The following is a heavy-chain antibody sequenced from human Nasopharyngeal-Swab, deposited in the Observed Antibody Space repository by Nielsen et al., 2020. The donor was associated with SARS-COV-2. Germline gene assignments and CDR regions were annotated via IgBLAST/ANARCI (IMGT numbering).Heavy chain of an antibody. CDR3: ARAGILWGINAFDI. D-gene: IGHD2-21*01. Sequence: SETLSLTCTVSGGSISSSSYYWGWIRQPPGKGLEWIGSIYYSGSTYYNPSLKSRVTISVDTSKNQFSLKLSSVTAADTAVYYCARAGILWGINAFDIWGQGTMVTVSS. J-gene: IGHJ3*02. CDR2: IYYSGST. CDR1: GGSISSSSYY. V-gene: IGHV4-39*07.